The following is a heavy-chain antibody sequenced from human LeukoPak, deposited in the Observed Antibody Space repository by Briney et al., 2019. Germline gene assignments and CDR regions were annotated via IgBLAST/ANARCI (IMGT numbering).Heavy chain of an antibody. D-gene: IGHD5-24*01. V-gene: IGHV1-69*04. CDR2: IIPILGIA. J-gene: IGHJ4*02. CDR3: ELRWLQSDY. Sequence: SVKVSCKASGGTFSIYAISWVRQAPGQGLEWMGRIIPILGIANYAQKFQGRVTITADKSTSTAYMELSSLRSEDTAVYYCELRWLQSDYWGQGTLVTVSS. CDR1: GGTFSIYA.